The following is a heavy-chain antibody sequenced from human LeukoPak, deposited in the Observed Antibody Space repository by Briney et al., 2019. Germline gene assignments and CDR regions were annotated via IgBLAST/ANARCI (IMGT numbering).Heavy chain of an antibody. J-gene: IGHJ4*02. D-gene: IGHD7-27*01. Sequence: SETLSLTCAVYGGSFSGYYWSWIRQPPGKGLEWIGEINHSGSTNYNLSLKSRVTISVDTSKNQFSLKLSSVTAADTAVYYCARLNWGAGDYWGQGTLVTVSS. CDR3: ARLNWGAGDY. CDR2: INHSGST. V-gene: IGHV4-34*01. CDR1: GGSFSGYY.